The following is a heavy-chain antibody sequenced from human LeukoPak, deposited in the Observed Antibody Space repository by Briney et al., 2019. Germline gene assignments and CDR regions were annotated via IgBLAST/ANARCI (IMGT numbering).Heavy chain of an antibody. Sequence: SETLSLTCTVSGDSISSYYCSWIRQPPGKGLEWIGYIYYSGSTSYNPSLKSRVTISVDTSKNRFSLKLSSVTAADTAVYYCARSLYYYGADALDIWGQGTMVTVSS. V-gene: IGHV4-59*01. J-gene: IGHJ3*02. CDR3: ARSLYYYGADALDI. CDR2: IYYSGST. CDR1: GDSISSYY. D-gene: IGHD3-10*01.